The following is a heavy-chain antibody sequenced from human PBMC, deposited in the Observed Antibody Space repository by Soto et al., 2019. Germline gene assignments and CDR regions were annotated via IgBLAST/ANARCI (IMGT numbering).Heavy chain of an antibody. CDR1: ALPLNTTAVG. J-gene: IGHJ3*02. Sequence: GPTTVTTTHTLPLTSNSYALPLNTTAVGVGWLRQPPGKALEWLALIYWDGAKRYRPSLNSRLAITQDTSKHQVVLKMNKMEPVDTATYYCAHREGDDYVWGSYKDAFDRGGRGSM. V-gene: IGHV2-5*02. D-gene: IGHD3-16*01. CDR2: IYWDGAK. CDR3: AHREGDDYVWGSYKDAFDR.